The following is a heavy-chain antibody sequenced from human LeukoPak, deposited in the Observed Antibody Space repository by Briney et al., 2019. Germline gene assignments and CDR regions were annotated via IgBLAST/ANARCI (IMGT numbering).Heavy chain of an antibody. CDR2: ISSSGATR. D-gene: IGHD4-11*01. CDR1: RFAFSVYE. J-gene: IGHJ4*02. CDR3: ATLTVASTFDY. V-gene: IGHV3-48*03. Sequence: GGSLRLSCAASRFAFSVYEMYWVRQAPGKGLEWISYISSSGATRYYADSVKGRFTISRDNAYNSLFLQMNSLRAEDTAVYYCATLTVASTFDYWGQGTPVTVSS.